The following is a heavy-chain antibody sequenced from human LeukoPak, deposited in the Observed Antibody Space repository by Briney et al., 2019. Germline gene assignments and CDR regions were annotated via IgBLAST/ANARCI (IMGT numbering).Heavy chain of an antibody. CDR1: GYTFTSHD. J-gene: IGHJ5*02. V-gene: IGHV1-8*01. CDR2: MNPNSGNT. D-gene: IGHD5-12*01. CDR3: ARMDRGYDNIRINWFDP. Sequence: GASVKVSCKASGYTFTSHDINWVRQATGQGPEWMGWMNPNSGNTGYAQKFQGRVTMTRDTSISTAYMELSSLTSEDTAMYYCARMDRGYDNIRINWFDPWGQGTLVTVSS.